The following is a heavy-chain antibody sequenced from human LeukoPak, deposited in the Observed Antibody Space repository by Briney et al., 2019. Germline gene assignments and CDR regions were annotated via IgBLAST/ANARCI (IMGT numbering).Heavy chain of an antibody. J-gene: IGHJ6*03. D-gene: IGHD6-19*01. CDR1: GYTFTSYG. V-gene: IGHV1-18*01. CDR3: ARTSSGWLYYYYYMDV. Sequence: ASVKVSCKASGYTFTSYGISWVRRAPGQGLEWMGWISAYNGNTNYAQKLQGRVTMTTDTSTSTAYMELRSLRSDDTAVYYCARTSSGWLYYYYYMDVWGKGTTVTVSS. CDR2: ISAYNGNT.